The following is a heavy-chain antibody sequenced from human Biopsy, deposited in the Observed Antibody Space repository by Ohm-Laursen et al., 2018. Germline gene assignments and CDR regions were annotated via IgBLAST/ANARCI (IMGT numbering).Heavy chain of an antibody. CDR1: GFIFSDHG. V-gene: IGHV3-9*01. Sequence: SLRLSCAASGFIFSDHGMHWVRHAPGKGLEWVSGISGSSNNIIYADSVRGRFTISRDNAKSSLYLEMNSLRSEDTAFYYCTKRRTAVRPFDSWGHGTLVTVSS. CDR3: TKRRTAVRPFDS. D-gene: IGHD6-25*01. J-gene: IGHJ4*01. CDR2: ISGSSNNI.